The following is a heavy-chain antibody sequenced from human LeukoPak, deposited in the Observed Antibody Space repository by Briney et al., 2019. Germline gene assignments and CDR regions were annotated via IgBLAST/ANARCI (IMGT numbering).Heavy chain of an antibody. V-gene: IGHV3-30*02. CDR2: IRYDGSNK. Sequence: GGSLRLSCAASGFTFNTHAISWVRQAPGKGLEWVAFIRYDGSNKYYADSVKGRFTISRDNSKNTLYLQMNSLRAEDTAVYYCAKFWEYSSSSPIDYWGQGTLVTVSS. D-gene: IGHD6-6*01. CDR3: AKFWEYSSSSPIDY. J-gene: IGHJ4*02. CDR1: GFTFNTHA.